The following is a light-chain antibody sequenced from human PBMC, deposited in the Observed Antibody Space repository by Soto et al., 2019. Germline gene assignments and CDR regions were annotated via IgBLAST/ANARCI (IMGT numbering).Light chain of an antibody. CDR2: DVY. CDR1: SSNVGGYNY. Sequence: QSVLTQPRSVSGSPGQSVTISCTGTSSNVGGYNYVSWYQHHPGKAPKLVIYDVYNRPSGVPDRFSGSKSDNTASLTISGLQAEDEADYYCCSYAGSNTIYAFGTGTKVTVL. CDR3: CSYAGSNTIYA. V-gene: IGLV2-11*01. J-gene: IGLJ1*01.